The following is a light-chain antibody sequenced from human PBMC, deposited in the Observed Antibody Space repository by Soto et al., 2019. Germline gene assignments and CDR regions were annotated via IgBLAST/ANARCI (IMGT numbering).Light chain of an antibody. CDR1: QGISSH. V-gene: IGKV1-39*01. CDR2: GAS. CDR3: QQSYSSLFT. J-gene: IGKJ3*01. Sequence: DIQMTQSPSSLSASVGDRVTITCRASQGISSHLNWYQQRPGKAPKLLIYGASSLQSGVPSRFSGSGSGTDFTLTISSLQPEDFATYYCQQSYSSLFTFGPGTKVDV.